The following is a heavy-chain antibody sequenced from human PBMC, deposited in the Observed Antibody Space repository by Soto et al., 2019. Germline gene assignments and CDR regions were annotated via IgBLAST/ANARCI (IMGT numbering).Heavy chain of an antibody. Sequence: QVQLVESGGGVVQPGRSLRLSCAASGFTFSSYAMHWVRQAPSKGLEWVAVIAYDGRNKYYADSVKGRFTISRDNSKNTLYLQMNSLRTADTAVYYCARELERVFDYWGQGTLVTVSS. CDR1: GFTFSSYA. CDR2: IAYDGRNK. D-gene: IGHD1-1*01. V-gene: IGHV3-30*04. CDR3: ARELERVFDY. J-gene: IGHJ4*02.